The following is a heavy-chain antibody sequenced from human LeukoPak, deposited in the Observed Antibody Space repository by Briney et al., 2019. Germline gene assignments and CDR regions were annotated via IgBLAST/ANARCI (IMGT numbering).Heavy chain of an antibody. D-gene: IGHD4-17*01. J-gene: IGHJ4*02. V-gene: IGHV1-18*01. CDR1: GYIFTSYG. CDR2: INPYNGNT. Sequence: ASVKVSCKASGYIFTSYGISWVRQAPGQGLEWMGWINPYNGNTKYAQKFQGRVTMTTDTSTSTAYMELRSLRSDDTAVYYCARHYGDYVGDRKSWYFDYWGQGTLVTVSS. CDR3: ARHYGDYVGDRKSWYFDY.